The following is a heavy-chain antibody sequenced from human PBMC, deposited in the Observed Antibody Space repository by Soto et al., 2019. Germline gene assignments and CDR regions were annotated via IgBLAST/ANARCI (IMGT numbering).Heavy chain of an antibody. CDR2: IKSKTDGGTT. CDR3: TTDPYCGGDCYFGPFDY. D-gene: IGHD2-21*02. J-gene: IGHJ4*02. CDR1: GFTFSNAW. Sequence: GGSLRLSCASSGFTFSNAWMSWVRQAPGKGLEWVGRIKSKTDGGTTDYAAPVKGRFTISRDDSKNTLYLQMNSLKTEDTAVYYCTTDPYCGGDCYFGPFDYWGQGTLVTVSS. V-gene: IGHV3-15*01.